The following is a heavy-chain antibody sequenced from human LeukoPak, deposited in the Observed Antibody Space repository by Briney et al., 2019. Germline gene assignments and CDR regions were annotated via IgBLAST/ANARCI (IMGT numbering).Heavy chain of an antibody. D-gene: IGHD1-7*01. Sequence: GGSLRLSCAASGFTFSSYAMSWVRQAPGKGLEWVGRIRKKVNTYATVYAASVKGRFTFSRDDSKNTAYLQMNSLKIEDTAVYYCTRGGNYERGPWFDPWGQGTLVTVSS. CDR1: GFTFSSYA. CDR3: TRGGNYERGPWFDP. CDR2: IRKKVNTYAT. J-gene: IGHJ5*02. V-gene: IGHV3-73*01.